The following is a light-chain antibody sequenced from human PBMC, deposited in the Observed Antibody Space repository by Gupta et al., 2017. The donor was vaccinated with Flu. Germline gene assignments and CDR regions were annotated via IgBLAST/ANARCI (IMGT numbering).Light chain of an antibody. CDR2: TAF. CDR1: QDVNNY. V-gene: IGKV1-16*01. CDR3: LQYYRFPYT. Sequence: DVRMTQSPSSLSASVGDGVTITCRASQDVNNYVAWFHQRSGKAPESLIYTAFSLQSGVPSRFSGRGSGTEFTLTISVLKPEDFGTYYCLQYYRFPYTFGQGTKVET. J-gene: IGKJ2*01.